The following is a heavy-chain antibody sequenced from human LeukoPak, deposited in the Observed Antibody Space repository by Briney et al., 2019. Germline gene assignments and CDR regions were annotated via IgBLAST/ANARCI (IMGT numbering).Heavy chain of an antibody. CDR2: ISGSGGST. D-gene: IGHD3-16*01. CDR1: GFTFSSYA. Sequence: PGGSLRLSCAASGFTFSSYAMSWVRQAPGKGLEWVSAISGSGGSTYYADSVKGRFTISRANSRDTLYLQMNSLRAEDTAVYYCAKGYYGYVWGSYYFDYWGQGTLVTVSS. J-gene: IGHJ4*02. CDR3: AKGYYGYVWGSYYFDY. V-gene: IGHV3-23*01.